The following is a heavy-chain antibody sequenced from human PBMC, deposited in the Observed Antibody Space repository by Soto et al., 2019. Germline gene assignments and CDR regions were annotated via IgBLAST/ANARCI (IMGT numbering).Heavy chain of an antibody. D-gene: IGHD2-15*01. Sequence: GGSLRLSCAVSGFNVGDYEMNWVRQAPGKGLEWISMITSGGTVFYYADSVRGRFAISREDADNSLYLQLNSLRVDDTAVYYCARKNVVVLGNYGFLWGQGTLVTVSS. J-gene: IGHJ4*02. CDR1: GFNVGDYE. V-gene: IGHV3-48*03. CDR3: ARKNVVVLGNYGFL. CDR2: ITSGGTVF.